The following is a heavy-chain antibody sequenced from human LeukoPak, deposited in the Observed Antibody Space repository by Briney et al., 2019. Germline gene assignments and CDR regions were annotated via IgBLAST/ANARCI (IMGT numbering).Heavy chain of an antibody. CDR1: GFTFSSYG. CDR3: ARGPPQYQLLSGRRIYFDY. CDR2: IWYDGSNK. J-gene: IGHJ4*02. Sequence: GGSLRLSCAASGFTFSSYGMHWVRQAPGKGLEWVAVIWYDGSNKYYADSVKGRFTISRDNSKNTLYLQMNSLRAEDTAVYYCARGPPQYQLLSGRRIYFDYWGQGTLVTVSS. V-gene: IGHV3-33*01. D-gene: IGHD2-2*01.